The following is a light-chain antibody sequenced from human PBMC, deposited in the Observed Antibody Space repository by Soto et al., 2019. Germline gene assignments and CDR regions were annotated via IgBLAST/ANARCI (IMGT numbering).Light chain of an antibody. V-gene: IGLV2-18*02. CDR3: SSFTISDTRV. CDR2: EVS. Sequence: QSALTQAPSVSGFPGQSVTISCTGTSSDVGRYDRVSWYQQPPGTAPKLMIYEVSNRPSGVPDRFSGSKSGNTASLTISGLQAEDEADYHCSSFTISDTRVFGGGTKLTVL. CDR1: SSDVGRYDR. J-gene: IGLJ3*02.